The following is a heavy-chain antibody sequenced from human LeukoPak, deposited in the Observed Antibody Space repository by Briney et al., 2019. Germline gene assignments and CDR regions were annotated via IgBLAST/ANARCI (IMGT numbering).Heavy chain of an antibody. J-gene: IGHJ4*02. CDR2: IYYSGST. D-gene: IGHD5-18*01. Sequence: KPSETLSLTCTVSGGSISSSSYCWGWIRQAPGEGLEWIGSIYYSGSTYNTPSLKSRVTISVDTSKNQFSLKLSSVTAADTAVYYCASGRGYTYGVPIDYWGQGTLVTVSS. CDR1: GGSISSSSYC. CDR3: ASGRGYTYGVPIDY. V-gene: IGHV4-39*01.